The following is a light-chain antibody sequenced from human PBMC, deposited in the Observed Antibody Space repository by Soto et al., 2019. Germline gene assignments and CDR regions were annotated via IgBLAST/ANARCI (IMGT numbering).Light chain of an antibody. J-gene: IGKJ2*01. Sequence: AIQMTQSPSSLSASVGDRVNITCRASQAIKDDLVWYQQRPGKAPKLLVYRSSRLQNGVPSRFSGSGSGTDFTLTSSSLQPEDFATYYCLQDYNYPYTFGQGTKLEI. CDR2: RSS. CDR3: LQDYNYPYT. CDR1: QAIKDD. V-gene: IGKV1-6*01.